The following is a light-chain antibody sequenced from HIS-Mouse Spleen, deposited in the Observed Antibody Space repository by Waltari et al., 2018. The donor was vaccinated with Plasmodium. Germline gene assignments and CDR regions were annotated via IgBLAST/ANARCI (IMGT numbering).Light chain of an antibody. CDR3: CSYAGSYTLV. V-gene: IGLV2-11*01. J-gene: IGLJ2*01. Sequence: QSALTQPRSVSVSPGQSVTISCTGPSSDVGGYNYVACAQPHPGKAPKLMIYDVNKRPSGVPDRFSGSKSGNAASLTISGLQAEDEADYYCCSYAGSYTLVFGGGTKLTVL. CDR1: SSDVGGYNY. CDR2: DVN.